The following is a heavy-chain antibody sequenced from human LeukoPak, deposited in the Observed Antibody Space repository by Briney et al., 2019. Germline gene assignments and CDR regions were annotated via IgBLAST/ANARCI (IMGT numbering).Heavy chain of an antibody. D-gene: IGHD6-13*01. Sequence: ASVKVSCKASGYTFTSYGISWVRQAPGQGLEWMGGIIPIFGTANYAQKFQGRVTITADESTSTAYMELSSLRSEDTAVYYCARFSAAAGPRTFDYWGQGTLVTVSS. CDR2: IIPIFGTA. CDR3: ARFSAAAGPRTFDY. J-gene: IGHJ4*02. CDR1: GYTFTSYG. V-gene: IGHV1-69*13.